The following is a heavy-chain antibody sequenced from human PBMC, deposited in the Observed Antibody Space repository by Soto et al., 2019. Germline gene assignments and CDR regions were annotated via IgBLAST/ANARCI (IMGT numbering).Heavy chain of an antibody. J-gene: IGHJ5*02. V-gene: IGHV1-18*01. D-gene: IGHD1-1*01. Sequence: QVQLVQSGPEVKVPGASVKVSCKASGYGFTSYGVSWVRQAPGQGLEWMGWISGFNGATNCAQKFQDRVTMTTDASTTTAYMELRSLRSDDTAVYYCARDPNHVLTVTTVRFDPWGQGTLVTVSS. CDR2: ISGFNGAT. CDR1: GYGFTSYG. CDR3: ARDPNHVLTVTTVRFDP.